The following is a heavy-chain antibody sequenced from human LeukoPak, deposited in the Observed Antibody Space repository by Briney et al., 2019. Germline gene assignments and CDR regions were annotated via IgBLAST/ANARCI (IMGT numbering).Heavy chain of an antibody. V-gene: IGHV4-4*09. J-gene: IGHJ5*01. D-gene: IGHD4-23*01. CDR2: ISTSGST. CDR1: GGSTSSYY. CDR3: ARSTGGGGHDS. Sequence: SETLSLTCNVSGGSTSSYYWSWIRQPPGKGLEWIGYISTSGSTNYNPSLKSRVTISVDTSRNQFSLKLSSVTVADSAFYYCARSTGGGGHDSWGQGTLVTVSS.